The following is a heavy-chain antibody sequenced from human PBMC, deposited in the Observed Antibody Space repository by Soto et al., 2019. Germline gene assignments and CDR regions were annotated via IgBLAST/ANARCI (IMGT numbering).Heavy chain of an antibody. Sequence: EVQLVVSGGGLVKPGGSLRLSCAASGFTFSSYSMNWVRQAPGKGLEWVSCISSSSSYIYYADSVKGRFTISRDNAKNSLYLQMNSLRAEDTAVYYCAREELLWFGEFFSYFDYWGQGTLVTVSS. CDR1: GFTFSSYS. D-gene: IGHD3-10*01. V-gene: IGHV3-21*01. CDR3: AREELLWFGEFFSYFDY. CDR2: ISSSSSYI. J-gene: IGHJ4*02.